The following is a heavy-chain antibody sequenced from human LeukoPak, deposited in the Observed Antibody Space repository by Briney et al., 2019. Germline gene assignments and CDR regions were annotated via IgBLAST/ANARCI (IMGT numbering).Heavy chain of an antibody. Sequence: GGSLKLSCTASGFTFSNYWMSWVRQTPEKGLEWVANIKQDGSEKVYVDSVKGRFTISRDNAQTSLYLHMNTLRAEDTAVYYCARDPYSSSWSYGMDVWGQGTTVTVSS. J-gene: IGHJ6*02. CDR1: GFTFSNYW. CDR3: ARDPYSSSWSYGMDV. V-gene: IGHV3-7*05. CDR2: IKQDGSEK. D-gene: IGHD6-13*01.